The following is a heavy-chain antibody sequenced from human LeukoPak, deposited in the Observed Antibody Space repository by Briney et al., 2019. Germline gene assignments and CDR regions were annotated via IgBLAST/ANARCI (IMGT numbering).Heavy chain of an antibody. Sequence: GGSLRLSCAASGFTFSDYWMSWVRQAPGKGLEWVASIKQDGSEDYYVGSVKGRFTISRDNAKKSMYLQMNSLRADDTAVYYCARDGGYCSGGSCYWECWGQGTLVIVPT. V-gene: IGHV3-7*01. CDR1: GFTFSDYW. J-gene: IGHJ4*02. D-gene: IGHD2-15*01. CDR2: IKQDGSED. CDR3: ARDGGYCSGGSCYWEC.